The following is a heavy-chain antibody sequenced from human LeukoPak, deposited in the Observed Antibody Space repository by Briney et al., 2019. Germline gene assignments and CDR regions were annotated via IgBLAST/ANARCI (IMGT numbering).Heavy chain of an antibody. CDR2: IKQDGGEK. CDR3: ARDSYYYGSDHY. CDR1: KFTISNFA. J-gene: IGHJ4*02. D-gene: IGHD3-10*01. Sequence: GGSLRLSCAASKFTISNFAMSWVRQAPGQGQERVANIKQDGGEKYYVDSVKGRFTISRDNAENALFLQMNSLRAEDTAVYYCARDSYYYGSDHYWGQGTLVTVSS. V-gene: IGHV3-7*01.